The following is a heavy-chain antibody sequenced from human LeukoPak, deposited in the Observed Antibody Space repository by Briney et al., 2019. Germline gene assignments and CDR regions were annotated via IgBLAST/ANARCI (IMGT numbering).Heavy chain of an antibody. CDR2: IKQDESEK. CDR3: ARRADNRGNYFDY. D-gene: IGHD1-14*01. J-gene: IGHJ4*02. V-gene: IGHV3-7*01. CDR1: GFTFSSYW. Sequence: GGSLRLSCAASGFTFSSYWMSWVGQAPGKGRDWVAKIKQDESEKYNVDSVKGRFTISKDNAKNSLYLQMNSLRAEDTAVYYCARRADNRGNYFDYWGQGTLVTVSS.